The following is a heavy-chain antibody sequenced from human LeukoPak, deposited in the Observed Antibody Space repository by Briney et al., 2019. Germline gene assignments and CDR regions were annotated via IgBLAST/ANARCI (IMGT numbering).Heavy chain of an antibody. D-gene: IGHD3-3*01. J-gene: IGHJ6*03. CDR3: ARRYDFWSGYPHYYYYMDV. Sequence: ASVKFSCKASGYTFTGYYMHWVRQAPGQGLEWMGWINPNSGGTNYAQKFQGRVTMTRDTSISTAYMELSRLRSDDTAVYYCARRYDFWSGYPHYYYYMDVWGKGTTVTVSS. CDR1: GYTFTGYY. V-gene: IGHV1-2*02. CDR2: INPNSGGT.